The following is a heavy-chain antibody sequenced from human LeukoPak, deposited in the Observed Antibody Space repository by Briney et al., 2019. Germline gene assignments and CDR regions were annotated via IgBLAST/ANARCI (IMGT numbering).Heavy chain of an antibody. J-gene: IGHJ4*02. Sequence: PGRSLRLSCAASGFTFSSHAMHWVRQAPGKGLEWVAVISYDGRNKYCADSVKGRFTISRDNSKNTLYLQMNSLRAEDTAVYYCAKDSRALISDFDYWGQGTLVTVSS. CDR2: ISYDGRNK. D-gene: IGHD3-22*01. CDR3: AKDSRALISDFDY. CDR1: GFTFSSHA. V-gene: IGHV3-30*18.